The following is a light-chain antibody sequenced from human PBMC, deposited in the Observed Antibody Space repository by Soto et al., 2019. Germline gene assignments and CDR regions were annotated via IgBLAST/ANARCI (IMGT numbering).Light chain of an antibody. V-gene: IGLV2-8*01. CDR2: EVT. Sequence: QSALTQPPSASGSPGQSVTISCTGTSSDVGGYNFVSWYQQHPGKAPKLIIYEVTKRPSGVPDRFSGSKSGNTASLTVSGLQAEDEADYYCSSYTSSSTSVVFGGGTKLTVL. CDR1: SSDVGGYNF. J-gene: IGLJ2*01. CDR3: SSYTSSSTSVV.